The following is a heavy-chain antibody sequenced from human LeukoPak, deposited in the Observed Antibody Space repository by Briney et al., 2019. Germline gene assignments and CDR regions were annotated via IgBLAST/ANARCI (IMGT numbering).Heavy chain of an antibody. CDR3: ARMFDYYDSSGLDY. CDR1: GGSISSYY. J-gene: IGHJ4*02. CDR2: IYYSGST. V-gene: IGHV4-59*08. D-gene: IGHD3-22*01. Sequence: SETLSLTCTVSGGSISSYYWSWIRQPPGKGLEWIGYIYYSGSTNYNPSLKSRVTISVDTSKNQFSLKLSSVTAADTAVYYCARMFDYYDSSGLDYWGQGTLVTVSS.